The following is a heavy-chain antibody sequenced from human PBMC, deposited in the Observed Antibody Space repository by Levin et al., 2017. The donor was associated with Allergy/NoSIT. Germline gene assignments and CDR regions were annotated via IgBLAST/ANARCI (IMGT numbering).Heavy chain of an antibody. J-gene: IGHJ4*02. Sequence: SQTLSLTCAVYGGSFSGYYWSWIRQPPGKGLEWIGEINHSGSTNYNPSLKSRVTISVDTSKNQFSLKLSSVTAADTAVYYCARGSMRLSTPYYFDYWGQGTLVTVSS. CDR1: GGSFSGYY. CDR3: ARGSMRLSTPYYFDY. CDR2: INHSGST. D-gene: IGHD3-16*02. V-gene: IGHV4-34*01.